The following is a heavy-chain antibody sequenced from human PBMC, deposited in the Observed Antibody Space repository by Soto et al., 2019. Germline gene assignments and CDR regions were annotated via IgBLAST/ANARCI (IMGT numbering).Heavy chain of an antibody. CDR3: ATGDRRDSSGYYLDY. CDR2: INPSGGST. Sequence: QVQLVQSGAEVKKPGASVKVSCKASGYTFTSYYMHWVRQAPGQGLEWMGIINPSGGSTSYAQKCQGRVTMTRDTSTSTVYMELSSLRSEDTAVYYCATGDRRDSSGYYLDYWGQGTLVTVSS. V-gene: IGHV1-46*01. J-gene: IGHJ4*02. D-gene: IGHD3-22*01. CDR1: GYTFTSYY.